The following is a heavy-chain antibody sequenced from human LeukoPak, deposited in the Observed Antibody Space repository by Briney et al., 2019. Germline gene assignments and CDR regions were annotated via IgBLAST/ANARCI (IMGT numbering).Heavy chain of an antibody. V-gene: IGHV4-39*07. CDR2: IYYSGST. D-gene: IGHD5-18*01. J-gene: IGHJ4*02. CDR3: ASKSYGPFDY. Sequence: SETLSLTCTVSGGSISSSSYYWGWIRQPPGKGLEWIGSIYYSGSTYYNPSLKSRVTISVDKSKNQFSLKLSSVTAADTAVYYCASKSYGPFDYWGQGTLVTVSS. CDR1: GGSISSSSYY.